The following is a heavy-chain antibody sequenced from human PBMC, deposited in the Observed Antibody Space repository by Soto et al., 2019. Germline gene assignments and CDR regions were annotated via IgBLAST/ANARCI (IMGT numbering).Heavy chain of an antibody. V-gene: IGHV4-59*01. J-gene: IGHJ4*02. Sequence: SETLSLTCTVSGGSISSYYWSWIRQPPGKGLEWIGYIYYSGSTNYNPSLKSRVTISVDTAQNQFSLKLSSVTAADTAVYYCASGSPIAVAGTLFDYGGQGTLVTLSS. D-gene: IGHD6-19*01. CDR3: ASGSPIAVAGTLFDY. CDR2: IYYSGST. CDR1: GGSISSYY.